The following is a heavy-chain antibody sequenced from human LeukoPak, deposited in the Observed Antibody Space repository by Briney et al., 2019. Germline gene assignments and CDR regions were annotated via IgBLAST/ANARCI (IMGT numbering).Heavy chain of an antibody. D-gene: IGHD6-19*01. CDR2: ITYDGSNQ. CDR1: GFTFSRFA. J-gene: IGHJ3*02. CDR3: ARLAVAGTKINDAFDI. V-gene: IGHV3-30*04. Sequence: GGSLRLSCAASGFTFSRFAMHWVRQAPGKGLEWVAHITYDGSNQYYADSVKGRFTFSKDSSKNTLYLQMNSLRAEDTAMYYCARLAVAGTKINDAFDIWGQGTMVAVSS.